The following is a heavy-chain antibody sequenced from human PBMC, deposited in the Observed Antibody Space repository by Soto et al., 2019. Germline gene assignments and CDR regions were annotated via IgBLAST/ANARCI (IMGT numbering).Heavy chain of an antibody. Sequence: GGSLRLSCAASGFTFSSYAMSWVRQAPGKGLEWVSAISGSGGSTYYADSAKGRFTISRDNSKNTLYLQMNSLRAEDTAVYYCAKVREMATIPAPFDYWGQGTLVTVSS. CDR2: ISGSGGST. V-gene: IGHV3-23*01. J-gene: IGHJ4*02. CDR3: AKVREMATIPAPFDY. D-gene: IGHD5-12*01. CDR1: GFTFSSYA.